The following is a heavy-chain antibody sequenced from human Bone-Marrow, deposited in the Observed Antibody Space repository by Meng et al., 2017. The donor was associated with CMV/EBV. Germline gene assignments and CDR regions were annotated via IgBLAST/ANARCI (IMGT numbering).Heavy chain of an antibody. V-gene: IGHV3-23*03. J-gene: IGHJ4*02. CDR2: IQKGGSLK. CDR3: AIDPKLAY. Sequence: GGSLRLSCAASGFTFSSYAMSWVRQAPGKGLEWVSFIQKGGSLKVCTDSVKGRYTISRDDSRNTLFLQMNSLTAEDTAVYYCAIDPKLAYWGQGTLVTVSS. CDR1: GFTFSSYA.